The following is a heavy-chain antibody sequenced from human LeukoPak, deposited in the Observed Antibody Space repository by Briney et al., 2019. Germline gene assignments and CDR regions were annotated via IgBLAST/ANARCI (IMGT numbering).Heavy chain of an antibody. CDR3: ARDSPWGDYFDY. D-gene: IGHD7-27*01. Sequence: GGSLRLSCAASGFTFSSYRMNWVRQAPGKGLEWVSSISSSSSYIYYADSVKGRFTISRDNAKNSLYLQMNSLRAEDTAVYYCARDSPWGDYFDYWGQGTLVTVSS. V-gene: IGHV3-21*01. CDR2: ISSSSSYI. CDR1: GFTFSSYR. J-gene: IGHJ4*02.